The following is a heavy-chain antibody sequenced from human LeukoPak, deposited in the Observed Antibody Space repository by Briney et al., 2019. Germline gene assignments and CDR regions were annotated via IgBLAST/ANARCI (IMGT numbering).Heavy chain of an antibody. Sequence: GGSLRLSCAASGFTFSSYSMNWVRQAPGKGLEWVSSISSSSSYIYYADSVKGRFTISKDNAKNSLYLQMNSLRAEDTAVYYCARDPYSSSWNGAFDIWGQGTMVTVSS. CDR2: ISSSSSYI. CDR1: GFTFSSYS. CDR3: ARDPYSSSWNGAFDI. V-gene: IGHV3-21*01. J-gene: IGHJ3*02. D-gene: IGHD6-13*01.